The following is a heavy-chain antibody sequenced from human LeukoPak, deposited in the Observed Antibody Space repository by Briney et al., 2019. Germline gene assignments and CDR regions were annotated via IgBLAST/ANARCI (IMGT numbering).Heavy chain of an antibody. D-gene: IGHD5-24*01. V-gene: IGHV3-NL1*01. Sequence: SSGSTIYYADSVKGRFTISRDNSKNTLYLQMNSLRAEDTAVYYCAKDPGRAGAVDIWGQGTMVTVSS. CDR2: SSGSTI. J-gene: IGHJ3*02. CDR3: AKDPGRAGAVDI.